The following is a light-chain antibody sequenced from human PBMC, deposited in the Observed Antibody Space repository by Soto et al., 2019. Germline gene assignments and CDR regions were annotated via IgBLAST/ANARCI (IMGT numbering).Light chain of an antibody. V-gene: IGKV1-39*01. CDR2: AAS. CDR3: QQYNDSFPYT. Sequence: DIHMTQSPSSLSASLEDRVLITSRASQSISNHLNWYQQKPGKAPKLLIFAASSLQSGVPSRFSGSRSGTEFTLTVSSLQPDDFATYYCQQYNDSFPYTFGQGTRLENK. J-gene: IGKJ5*01. CDR1: QSISNH.